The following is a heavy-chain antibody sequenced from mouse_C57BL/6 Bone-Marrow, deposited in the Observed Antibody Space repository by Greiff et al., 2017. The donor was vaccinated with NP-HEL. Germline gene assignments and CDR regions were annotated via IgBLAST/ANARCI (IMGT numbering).Heavy chain of an antibody. CDR2: IYPGNGDT. D-gene: IGHD1-1*01. J-gene: IGHJ1*03. Sequence: LQQSGAELVRPGASVKMSCKASGYTFTSYNMHWVKQTPRQGLEWIGAIYPGNGDTSYNQKFKGKATLTVDKSSSTAYMQLSSLTSEDSAVYFCARSRYYGLYWYFDVWGTGTTVTVSS. CDR3: ARSRYYGLYWYFDV. CDR1: GYTFTSYN. V-gene: IGHV1-12*01.